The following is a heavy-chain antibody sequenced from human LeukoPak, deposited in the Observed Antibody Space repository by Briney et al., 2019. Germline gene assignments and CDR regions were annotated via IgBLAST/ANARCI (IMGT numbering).Heavy chain of an antibody. J-gene: IGHJ6*03. CDR3: ARSPRDSYSIFGVVTQLGYMDV. D-gene: IGHD3-3*01. CDR1: GGSISSGGYY. Sequence: PSQTLSLTCTVSGGSISSGGYYWSWIRQHPGKGLEWIGYIYYGGSTYYNPSLKSRVTISVDTSKNQFSLKLSSVTAADTAVYYCARSPRDSYSIFGVVTQLGYMDVWGKGTTVTVSS. CDR2: IYYGGST. V-gene: IGHV4-31*03.